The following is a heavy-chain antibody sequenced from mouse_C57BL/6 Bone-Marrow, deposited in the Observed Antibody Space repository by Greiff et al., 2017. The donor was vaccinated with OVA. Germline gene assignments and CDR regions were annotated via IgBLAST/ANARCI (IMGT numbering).Heavy chain of an antibody. Sequence: EVQVVESGGGLVQPGGSLSLSCAASGFTFTDYYMSWVRQPPGKALEWLGFISNKANGYTTEYSASVKGRFTISRDNSQSILYLQMNALRAEDSAADYCARAGDDYLWDFDVWGTGTAVTVSS. V-gene: IGHV7-3*01. CDR1: GFTFTDYY. CDR3: ARAGDDYLWDFDV. CDR2: ISNKANGYTT. D-gene: IGHD2-4*01. J-gene: IGHJ1*03.